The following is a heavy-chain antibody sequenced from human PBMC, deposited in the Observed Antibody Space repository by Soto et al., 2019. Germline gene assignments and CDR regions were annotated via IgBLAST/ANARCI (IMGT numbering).Heavy chain of an antibody. D-gene: IGHD4-17*01. V-gene: IGHV3-30*18. CDR3: AKNLWTVTTGVLDY. J-gene: IGHJ4*02. CDR2: ISYDGSNK. CDR1: GFTFSSYG. Sequence: QVQLVESGGGVVQPGRSPRLSCAASGFTFSSYGMHWVRQAPGKGLEWVAVISYDGSNKYYADSVKGRFTISRDNSKNTLYLQMNSLRAEDTAVYYCAKNLWTVTTGVLDYWGQGTLVTVSS.